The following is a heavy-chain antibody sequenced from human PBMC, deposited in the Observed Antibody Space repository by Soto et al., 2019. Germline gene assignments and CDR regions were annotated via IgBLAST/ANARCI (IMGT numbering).Heavy chain of an antibody. CDR1: GFPFSGYW. CDR2: INSDGSRI. J-gene: IGHJ6*03. CDR3: GRDVQNDGNYYIDA. Sequence: EVQLVESGGGLVQPGGSLRLSCAASGFPFSGYWMHWVRQAPGKGLVWVSRINSDGSRINYADSVKGRFTISRDNAENTLYLQMNSLTDEDTAVYYCGRDVQNDGNYYIDARGNGTTVTVSS. V-gene: IGHV3-74*01.